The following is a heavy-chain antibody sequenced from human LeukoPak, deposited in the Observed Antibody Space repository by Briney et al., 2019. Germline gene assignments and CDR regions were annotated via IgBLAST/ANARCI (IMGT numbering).Heavy chain of an antibody. D-gene: IGHD1-26*01. CDR1: GGSISSYY. V-gene: IGHV4-4*07. Sequence: SETLSLTCTVSGGSISSYYWSWLRQPAGKALEWIGRIYTSGSTNYNPSLKSRVTMSVDTSKNQFSMKRSSVTAADTAVYYCAGGELQGIGDWFDPWGQGTLVTVSS. CDR3: AGGELQGIGDWFDP. J-gene: IGHJ5*02. CDR2: IYTSGST.